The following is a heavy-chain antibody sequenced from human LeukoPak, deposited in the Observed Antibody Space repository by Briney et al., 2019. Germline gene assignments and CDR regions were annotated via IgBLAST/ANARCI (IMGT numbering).Heavy chain of an antibody. D-gene: IGHD1-26*01. CDR3: AKYGPQDSGSSHFDY. J-gene: IGHJ4*02. CDR1: GFTLSSYA. CDR2: IRDSGSST. V-gene: IGHV3-23*01. Sequence: GGSLRLSCAASGFTLSSYAMSWVRQAPGKGLEWVSAIRDSGSSTHYADSVKGRFTTSRDNSKNTLFLQMNSLRAEDTAIYYCAKYGPQDSGSSHFDYWGQGALVTVSS.